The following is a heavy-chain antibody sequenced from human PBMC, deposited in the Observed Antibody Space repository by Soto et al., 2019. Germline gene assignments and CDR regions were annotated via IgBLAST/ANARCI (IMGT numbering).Heavy chain of an antibody. Sequence: GESLKISCKGAGYIFTSYWIGWVRQMPWKGLEWMGIIYPGDSDTRYSPSFQGQVTISVDKSISTAYLQWSSLKASDTAMYYCARPGTIKGDYYYGMDVWGQGTTVTVS. D-gene: IGHD5-12*01. CDR2: IYPGDSDT. CDR1: GYIFTSYW. J-gene: IGHJ6*02. CDR3: ARPGTIKGDYYYGMDV. V-gene: IGHV5-51*01.